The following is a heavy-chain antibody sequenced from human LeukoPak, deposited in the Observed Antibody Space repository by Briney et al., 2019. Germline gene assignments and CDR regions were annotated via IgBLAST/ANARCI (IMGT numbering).Heavy chain of an antibody. CDR1: GFTFSSYA. J-gene: IGHJ4*02. V-gene: IGHV3-7*01. CDR2: IKQDGSEK. Sequence: GGSLRLSCAASGFTFSSYAMSWARQAPGKGLERVANIKQDGSEKYYVDSVKGRFTISRDNAKNSLYLQMNSLRAEDTAVYYCARSYYGDYVGFDYWGQGTLVTVSS. D-gene: IGHD4-17*01. CDR3: ARSYYGDYVGFDY.